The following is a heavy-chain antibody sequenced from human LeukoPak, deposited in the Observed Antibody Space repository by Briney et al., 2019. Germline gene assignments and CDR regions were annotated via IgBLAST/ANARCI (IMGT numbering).Heavy chain of an antibody. Sequence: GGSLRLSCAASGFTFSSYGMSWVRQAPGKGLEWVSVISGSGGSTYYADSVKGRFTISRDNSKNAVYLQVNSLRAEDTAVYYCAKDSDSSGSIGPSYFDYWGQGTLVTVSS. CDR3: AKDSDSSGSIGPSYFDY. D-gene: IGHD3-22*01. V-gene: IGHV3-23*01. CDR1: GFTFSSYG. CDR2: ISGSGGST. J-gene: IGHJ4*02.